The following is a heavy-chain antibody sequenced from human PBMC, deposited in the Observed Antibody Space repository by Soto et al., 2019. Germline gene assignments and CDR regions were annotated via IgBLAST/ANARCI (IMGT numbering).Heavy chain of an antibody. CDR2: MNPGSGDT. CDR3: ATMETFGSFNWFVT. Sequence: GSSVKVSCKASGYTFTNNDVSWVRQATGQGLEWMGWMNPGSGDTGYAQKFQGRVTMTRDISIATAYMELSSLRSDDTAIYYCATMETFGSFNWFVTWGQGTLVTV. CDR1: GYTFTNND. J-gene: IGHJ5*02. D-gene: IGHD3-10*01. V-gene: IGHV1-8*01.